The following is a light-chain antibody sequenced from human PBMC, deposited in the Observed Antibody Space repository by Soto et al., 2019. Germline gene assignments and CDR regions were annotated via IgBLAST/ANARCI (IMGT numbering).Light chain of an antibody. CDR3: ETGDSNTRV. CDR1: SGHSSYI. CDR2: LERSGSY. Sequence: QPVLTQSSSASASLGSSVKLTCTLSSGHSSYIIAWHQQQPGKAPRYLMKLERSGSYNKGSGVPDRFSGSSSGADRYLTISNLQFEDEADYYCETGDSNTRVFGGGTKLTVL. V-gene: IGLV4-60*02. J-gene: IGLJ2*01.